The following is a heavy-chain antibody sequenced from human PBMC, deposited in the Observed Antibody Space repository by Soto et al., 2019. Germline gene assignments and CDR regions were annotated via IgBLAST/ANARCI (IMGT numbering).Heavy chain of an antibody. V-gene: IGHV1-69*06. Sequence: QVQLVQSGAEVKKPGSSVKVSCKASGGTFSSYAISWVRQAPGQGLEWMGGIIPIFGTANYAQKFQGRVTITADKSTSTAYMELSSLRSEDTAVYYCARVASNIVVVPAEPGWFDPWGQGTLVTVSS. D-gene: IGHD2-2*01. CDR1: GGTFSSYA. CDR3: ARVASNIVVVPAEPGWFDP. CDR2: IIPIFGTA. J-gene: IGHJ5*02.